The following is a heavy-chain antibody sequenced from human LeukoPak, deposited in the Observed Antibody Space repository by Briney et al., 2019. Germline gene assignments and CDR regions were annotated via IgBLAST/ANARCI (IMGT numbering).Heavy chain of an antibody. CDR2: IHYDGSNK. Sequence: GGSLRLSCAASGFTFSSYGMHWVRQAPGKGLEWVAFIHYDGSNKYYADSVKGRFTISRDNSKNTLYLQMNSLRAEDTAVYYCAKDASSGFTRYFAYGGQGTLVTVSS. CDR1: GFTFSSYG. CDR3: AKDASSGFTRYFAY. V-gene: IGHV3-30*02. J-gene: IGHJ4*02. D-gene: IGHD6-19*01.